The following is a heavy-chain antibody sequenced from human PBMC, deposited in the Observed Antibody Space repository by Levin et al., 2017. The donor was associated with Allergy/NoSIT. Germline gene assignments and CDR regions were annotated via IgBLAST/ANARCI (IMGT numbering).Heavy chain of an antibody. CDR3: ARARSSAVY. CDR2: ISSSSSYT. Sequence: GESLKISCAASGFTFSDYYMSWIRQAPGKGLEWVSYISSSSSYTNYADSVKGRFTISRDNAKNSLYLQMNSLRAEDTAVYYCARARSSAVYWGQGTLVIVSS. CDR1: GFTFSDYY. V-gene: IGHV3-11*05. J-gene: IGHJ4*02.